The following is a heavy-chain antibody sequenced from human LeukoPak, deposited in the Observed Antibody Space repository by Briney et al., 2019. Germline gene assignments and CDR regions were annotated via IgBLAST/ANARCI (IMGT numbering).Heavy chain of an antibody. J-gene: IGHJ4*02. CDR3: ARGSIYYCDSSAYFDY. V-gene: IGHV4-34*01. CDR2: VNHRGST. CDR1: GGSFSGYF. Sequence: SETLSLTCSVYGGSFSGYFWTYIRQPPGKGLEWIGEVNHRGSTSYNPSLKSRVTISRDTSKNQFSLRLTSVTAADTAVYYCARGSIYYCDSSAYFDYWGQGSLVTVSS. D-gene: IGHD3-22*01.